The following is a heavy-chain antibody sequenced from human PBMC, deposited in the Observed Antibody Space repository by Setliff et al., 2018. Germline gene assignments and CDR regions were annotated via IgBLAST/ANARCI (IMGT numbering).Heavy chain of an antibody. V-gene: IGHV1-18*01. CDR1: GYTFTSYD. D-gene: IGHD6-13*01. J-gene: IGHJ4*02. CDR3: ARDQISSSWYWGKY. Sequence: ASVKVSCKASGYTFTSYDINWVRQATGQGLEWMGWISASNGNTNYAQKFQGRVTMTTDTSTSTAYMELRSLRSDDTAVYYCARDQISSSWYWGKYWGQGTLVTVSS. CDR2: ISASNGNT.